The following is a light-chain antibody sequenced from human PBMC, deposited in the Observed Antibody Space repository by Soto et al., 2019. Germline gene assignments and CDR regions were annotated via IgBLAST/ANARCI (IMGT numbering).Light chain of an antibody. J-gene: IGKJ1*01. CDR1: QSLVSSDGNTY. V-gene: IGKV2-30*01. CDR2: KVS. CDR3: MQGTHWPWT. Sequence: DVVMTQSPLSLPVTLGQPASISCRSSQSLVSSDGNTYLIWFQQRPGQSPRRLIYKVSNRDSGVPARFSGSLSGTDFTLEISRVEAEDVGVYYCMQGTHWPWTFRQGTKVEIK.